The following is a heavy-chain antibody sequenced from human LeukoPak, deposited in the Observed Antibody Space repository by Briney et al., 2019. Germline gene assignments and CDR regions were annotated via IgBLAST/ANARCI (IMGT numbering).Heavy chain of an antibody. CDR2: INHSGST. CDR3: ARGHGYMDV. Sequence: SETLSLTCTVSGGSISSSNYYWGWIRQPPGKGLEWIGEINHSGSTNYNPSLKSRVTISVDTSKNQFSLKLSSVTAADTAVYYCARGHGYMDVWGQGTTVTVSS. J-gene: IGHJ6*02. D-gene: IGHD5-24*01. V-gene: IGHV4-39*07. CDR1: GGSISSSNYY.